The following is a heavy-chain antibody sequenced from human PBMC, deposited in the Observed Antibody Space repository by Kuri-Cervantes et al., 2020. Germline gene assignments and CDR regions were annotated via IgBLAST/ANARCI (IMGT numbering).Heavy chain of an antibody. J-gene: IGHJ1*01. D-gene: IGHD4-23*01. Sequence: GSLRLSCAVSGYSISSGYYWGWIRQPPGKGLEWIGSVSHSGSTYYNPSLESRVTISVDTAKNQFSLKLSSVTAADTAVYYRSGFVTTVADWGQGTLVTVSS. CDR3: SGFVTTVAD. CDR2: VSHSGST. CDR1: GYSISSGYY. V-gene: IGHV4-38-2*01.